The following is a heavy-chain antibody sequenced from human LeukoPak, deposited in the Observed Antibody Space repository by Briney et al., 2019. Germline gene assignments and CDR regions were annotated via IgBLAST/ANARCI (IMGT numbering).Heavy chain of an antibody. D-gene: IGHD3-10*01. V-gene: IGHV3-48*01. J-gene: IGHJ5*02. CDR1: GFTFSSYS. Sequence: GGSLRLSCAASGFTFSSYSMMWVRQAPGKGLEWVSYISSSSTTIHYADSVKGRFTISRDNAKNSVYLQMNSLRAEDTAVYYCARDPMVRGGYDWFDPWGQGTLVTVSS. CDR2: ISSSSTTI. CDR3: ARDPMVRGGYDWFDP.